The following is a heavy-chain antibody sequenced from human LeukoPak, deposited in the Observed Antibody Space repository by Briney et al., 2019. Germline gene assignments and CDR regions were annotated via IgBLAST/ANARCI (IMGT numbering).Heavy chain of an antibody. J-gene: IGHJ4*02. Sequence: GGSLSLSCAASGFSFSSYSMNWVRQAPGKGMEWVSYISSSGSTIYYADSVKGRFTISRDNAKNSLYLQMNSLRAEDTAVYYCARDRALSYDSSGGGVGYWGQGTLVTVSS. V-gene: IGHV3-48*04. CDR3: ARDRALSYDSSGGGVGY. D-gene: IGHD3-22*01. CDR1: GFSFSSYS. CDR2: ISSSGSTI.